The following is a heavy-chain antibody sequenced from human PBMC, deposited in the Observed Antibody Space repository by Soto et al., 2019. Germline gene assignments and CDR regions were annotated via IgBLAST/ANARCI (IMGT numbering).Heavy chain of an antibody. Sequence: SETLSLTCTVSGGSVSSGSYYWSWIRQPPGKGLEWIGYIYNSGSTNYNPSLKSRVTISVDTSKNQFSLKLSSVTAADTAVYYCARGPAMVDYWGQGTLVTVS. D-gene: IGHD5-18*01. V-gene: IGHV4-61*01. J-gene: IGHJ4*02. CDR3: ARGPAMVDY. CDR2: IYNSGST. CDR1: GGSVSSGSYY.